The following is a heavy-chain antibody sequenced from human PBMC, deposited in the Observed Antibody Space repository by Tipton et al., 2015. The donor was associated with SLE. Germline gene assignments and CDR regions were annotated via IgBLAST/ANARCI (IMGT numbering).Heavy chain of an antibody. CDR1: GGSISSYY. V-gene: IGHV4-4*08. D-gene: IGHD3-10*01. J-gene: IGHJ5*02. CDR3: ASGAYGSENSYLGGWFEP. Sequence: TLSLTCTVSGGSISSYYWSWIRQSPGKGLEWIGYIHNSGSTNYNPSLQSRVTMSVDTSKKQLSLKLRSVTAADTAIYYCASGAYGSENSYLGGWFEPWGQGTLVTVSS. CDR2: IHNSGST.